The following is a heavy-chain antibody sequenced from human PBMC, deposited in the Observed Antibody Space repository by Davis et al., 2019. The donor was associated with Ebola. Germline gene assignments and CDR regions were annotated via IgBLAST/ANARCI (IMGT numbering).Heavy chain of an antibody. CDR1: GGSISSGGYY. J-gene: IGHJ4*02. V-gene: IGHV4-31*03. CDR2: IYYSGHT. D-gene: IGHD2-2*02. CDR3: ARSLLYGPFDY. Sequence: SETLSLTCTLSGGSISSGGYYWSWIRQHPGKGLEWIGYIYYSGHTHYNPSLKSRVTISVDTSKNQFSLKLSSVTAADTAVYYCARSLLYGPFDYWGQGTLVTVSS.